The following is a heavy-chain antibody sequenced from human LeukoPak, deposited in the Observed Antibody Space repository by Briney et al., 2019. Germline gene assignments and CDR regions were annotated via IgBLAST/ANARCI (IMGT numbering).Heavy chain of an antibody. D-gene: IGHD2-2*02. V-gene: IGHV3-23*01. Sequence: GGSLRLSCAASGFTFSSYAMGWVRQAPGKGLEWVSAISGSGGSTYYADSVKGRFTISRDNSKNTLYLQMNSLRAEDTAVYYCAKDPGGYCSSTSCYTRDYWGQGTLVTVSS. J-gene: IGHJ4*02. CDR1: GFTFSSYA. CDR3: AKDPGGYCSSTSCYTRDY. CDR2: ISGSGGST.